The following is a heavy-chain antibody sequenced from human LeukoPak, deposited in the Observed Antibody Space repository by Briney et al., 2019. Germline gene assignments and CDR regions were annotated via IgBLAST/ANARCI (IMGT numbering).Heavy chain of an antibody. Sequence: GSLRLSCAASGFTFSNYAMAWVRQAPGKGLVWVSGLSGSGGNTYYADSVKGRFTISRDNPKNTLYLQMNSLRAEDTAVYYCATEKGDSPDYWGQGTLVTVSS. J-gene: IGHJ4*02. CDR3: ATEKGDSPDY. CDR2: LSGSGGNT. V-gene: IGHV3-23*01. D-gene: IGHD2-21*01. CDR1: GFTFSNYA.